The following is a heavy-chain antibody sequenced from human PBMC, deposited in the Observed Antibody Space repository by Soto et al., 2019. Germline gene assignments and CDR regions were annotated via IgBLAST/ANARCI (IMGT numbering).Heavy chain of an antibody. CDR3: ARGPRNDSSGYYYYYGMDV. V-gene: IGHV1-46*01. CDR2: INPSGGST. Sequence: ASVKVSCKASGYTFTSYYMHWVRQAPGQGLEWMGIINPSGGSTSYAQKFQGRVTMTRDTSTSTVYMELSSLRSEDTAVYYCARGPRNDSSGYYYYYGMDVWGQGTTVTVSS. CDR1: GYTFTSYY. J-gene: IGHJ6*02. D-gene: IGHD3-22*01.